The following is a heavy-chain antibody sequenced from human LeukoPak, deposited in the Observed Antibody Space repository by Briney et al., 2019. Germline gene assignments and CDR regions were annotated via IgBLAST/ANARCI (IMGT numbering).Heavy chain of an antibody. CDR3: ATGPGYPQQLGPFFDY. J-gene: IGHJ4*02. Sequence: ASVKVSCKVSGYTLTELSMHWVRQAPGKGLEWMGGFDPEDGETIYAQKFQGRVTMTEDTSTDTAYMELSSLRSEDTAVYYCATGPGYPQQLGPFFDYWGQGTLVTVSS. CDR2: FDPEDGET. V-gene: IGHV1-24*01. CDR1: GYTLTELS. D-gene: IGHD6-13*01.